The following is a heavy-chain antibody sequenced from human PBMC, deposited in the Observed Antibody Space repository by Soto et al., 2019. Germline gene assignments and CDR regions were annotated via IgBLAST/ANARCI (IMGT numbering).Heavy chain of an antibody. D-gene: IGHD3-10*01. J-gene: IGHJ5*02. Sequence: SETLSLTCTVSGGSISSYYWSWIRQPPGKGLEWIGYIYYSGSTNYSPSLKSRVTISVDTSKNQFSLKLSSVTAADTAVYYCARYGSGSSVWFDPWGQGTLVTVS. CDR1: GGSISSYY. V-gene: IGHV4-59*01. CDR2: IYYSGST. CDR3: ARYGSGSSVWFDP.